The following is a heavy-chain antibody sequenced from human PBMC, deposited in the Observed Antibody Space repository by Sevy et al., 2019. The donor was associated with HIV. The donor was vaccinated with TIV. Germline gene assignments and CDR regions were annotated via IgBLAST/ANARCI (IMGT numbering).Heavy chain of an antibody. CDR2: VYYSGSR. Sequence: SETLSLTCTVSGGSISSGDYYWSWIRQPPGKGLVGIGYVYYSGSRYYNPSLRNRITISVDTSKNLFSLNLSTVTAADTAIYYCASENNVVVTAIRMRSFDIWGQGTLVTVSS. CDR1: GGSISSGDYY. CDR3: ASENNVVVTAIRMRSFDI. D-gene: IGHD2-21*02. V-gene: IGHV4-30-4*01. J-gene: IGHJ3*02.